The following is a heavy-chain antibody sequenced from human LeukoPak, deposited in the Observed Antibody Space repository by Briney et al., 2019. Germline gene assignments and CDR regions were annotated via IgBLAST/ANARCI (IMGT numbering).Heavy chain of an antibody. D-gene: IGHD2-15*01. CDR3: ARATSKGGLDI. Sequence: GGALRLSCVASGCTFSSYWMHWVRQAPGRGLVWVSRINSDGYSISYADSVKGRFIISRDNAKNTLYLQMNSLRAEDTAVYYCARATSKGGLDIWGQGTVVTISS. J-gene: IGHJ3*02. V-gene: IGHV3-74*01. CDR1: GCTFSSYW. CDR2: INSDGYSI.